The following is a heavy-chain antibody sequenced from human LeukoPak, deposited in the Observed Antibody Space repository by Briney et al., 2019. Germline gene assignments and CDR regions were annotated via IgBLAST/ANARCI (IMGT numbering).Heavy chain of an antibody. J-gene: IGHJ4*02. Sequence: GGSLRLSCAASGFTFSSYAMSWVRQAPGKGLEWVSLISGSGGSTYYADSVKGRFTISRDNSKNTLYLQMNSLRTEDTALYYCAKVGGSGWYVDYWGQGTPVTVSS. D-gene: IGHD6-19*01. CDR2: ISGSGGST. V-gene: IGHV3-23*01. CDR1: GFTFSSYA. CDR3: AKVGGSGWYVDY.